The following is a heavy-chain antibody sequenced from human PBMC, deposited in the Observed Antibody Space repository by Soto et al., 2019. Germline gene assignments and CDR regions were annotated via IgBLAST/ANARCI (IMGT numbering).Heavy chain of an antibody. J-gene: IGHJ6*02. V-gene: IGHV1-2*04. CDR2: INPNSGGT. D-gene: IGHD5-18*01. CDR3: ARDGYTAMASGGMDV. Sequence: QVPLVQSGAEVKKPGASVKVSCKASGYTFTGYYMHWVRQAPGQGLEWMGWINPNSGGTNYAQKFQGWVTMTRDTSISTAYMELSRLRSDDTAVYYCARDGYTAMASGGMDVWGQGTTVTVSS. CDR1: GYTFTGYY.